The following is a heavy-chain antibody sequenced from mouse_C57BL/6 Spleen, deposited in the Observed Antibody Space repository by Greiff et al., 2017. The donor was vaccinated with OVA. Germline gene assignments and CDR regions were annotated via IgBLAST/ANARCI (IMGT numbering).Heavy chain of an antibody. D-gene: IGHD1-1*01. CDR1: GYTFTSYW. Sequence: QVQLQQSGAELVKPGASVKLSCKASGYTFTSYWMHWVKPRPGRGLEWIGRIDPNSGGNKYNEKFKSKATLTVDKPSSTAYMQLSSLTSEDSAVYYCARWDLDGSSYFDYWGQGTTLTVSS. CDR3: ARWDLDGSSYFDY. V-gene: IGHV1-72*01. J-gene: IGHJ2*01. CDR2: IDPNSGGN.